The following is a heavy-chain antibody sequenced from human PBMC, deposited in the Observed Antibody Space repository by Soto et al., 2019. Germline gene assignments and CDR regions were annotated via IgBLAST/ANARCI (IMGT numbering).Heavy chain of an antibody. Sequence: EVQLLESGGGLVQPGGSLRLSCAASGFTFSSYAMSWVRQAPGKGLEWVSAISGSGGSTYYTDSVKGRFTISRDNSKNTLYLQMNSLRAEDTAVYYCAKGEGRGWDYYYYYMDVWGKGTTVTVSS. CDR1: GFTFSSYA. D-gene: IGHD6-19*01. CDR3: AKGEGRGWDYYYYYMDV. J-gene: IGHJ6*03. CDR2: ISGSGGST. V-gene: IGHV3-23*01.